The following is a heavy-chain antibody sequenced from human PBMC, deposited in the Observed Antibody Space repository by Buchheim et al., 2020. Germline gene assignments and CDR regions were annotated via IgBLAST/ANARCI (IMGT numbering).Heavy chain of an antibody. Sequence: QVQLVESGGGLVNPGGSLRLSCASSGFTFSDYYMSWIRQAPGKGLEWVSYISSSGSTIYYAYSVKGRFTISRDNAKNSLSLQMNSLRAEDTAVYYCARSGYSSSWYSRGYYYYYMDVWGKGTT. D-gene: IGHD6-13*01. CDR3: ARSGYSSSWYSRGYYYYYMDV. CDR1: GFTFSDYY. J-gene: IGHJ6*03. V-gene: IGHV3-11*01. CDR2: ISSSGSTI.